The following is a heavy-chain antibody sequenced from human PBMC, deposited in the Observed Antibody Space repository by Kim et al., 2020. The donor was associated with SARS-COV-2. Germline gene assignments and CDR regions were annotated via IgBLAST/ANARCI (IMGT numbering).Heavy chain of an antibody. J-gene: IGHJ6*02. CDR2: IYYSGST. D-gene: IGHD3-10*01. CDR3: ARDRGYGSGSYYSAPNYGMDV. Sequence: SETLSLTCTVSGGSISSGGYYWSWIRQHPGKGLEWIGYIYYSGSTYYNPSLKSRVTISVDTSKNQFSLKLSSVTAADTAVYYCARDRGYGSGSYYSAPNYGMDVWGQGTTVTVSS. V-gene: IGHV4-31*03. CDR1: GGSISSGGYY.